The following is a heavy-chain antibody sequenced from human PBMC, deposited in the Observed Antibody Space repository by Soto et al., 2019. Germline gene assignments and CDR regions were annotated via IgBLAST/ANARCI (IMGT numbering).Heavy chain of an antibody. V-gene: IGHV3-23*01. CDR2: ISGSGTIT. CDR3: AEWGRDCSGADCRA. CDR1: GFSFRSRA. J-gene: IGHJ5*02. Sequence: EVQLLESGGGLVQPGGSLRLSCAASGFSFRSRAMSWVRQAPGKGLEWGSAISGSGTITYYADSVKGRFTISRDTSKNTLYLQMNSLTADDTAVYYCAEWGRDCSGADCRAWGQGTLVTVSS. D-gene: IGHD2-15*01.